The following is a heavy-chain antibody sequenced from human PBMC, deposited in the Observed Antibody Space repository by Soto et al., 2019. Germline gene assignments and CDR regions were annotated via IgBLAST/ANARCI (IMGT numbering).Heavy chain of an antibody. D-gene: IGHD6-19*01. CDR2: LSYLGTT. V-gene: IGHV4-39*01. J-gene: IGHJ4*01. CDR3: ATGRSDSGWYEEHF. CDR1: NDSIRSGTYY. Sequence: SSETLSLTCTVSNDSIRSGTYYWAWIRQPPGRGLEWIGSLSYLGTTDYNPSLKSRVTISKDASKNQFSLKLTSMTAADTAVYYRATGRSDSGWYEEHFWGHGTLVTVSS.